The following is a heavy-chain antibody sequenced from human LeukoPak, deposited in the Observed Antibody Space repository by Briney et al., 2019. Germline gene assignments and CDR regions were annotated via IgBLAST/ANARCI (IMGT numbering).Heavy chain of an antibody. Sequence: ASVKVSCKASGYTFSNYAMHWVRQAPGQRPEWMGWINAGNGNTGYAQKFQGRVTMTRNTSISTAYMELSSLRSEDTAVYYCARPTGLGGSYYFFDYWGQGTLVTVSS. V-gene: IGHV1-3*01. CDR3: ARPTGLGGSYYFFDY. CDR2: INAGNGNT. D-gene: IGHD1-26*01. J-gene: IGHJ4*02. CDR1: GYTFSNYA.